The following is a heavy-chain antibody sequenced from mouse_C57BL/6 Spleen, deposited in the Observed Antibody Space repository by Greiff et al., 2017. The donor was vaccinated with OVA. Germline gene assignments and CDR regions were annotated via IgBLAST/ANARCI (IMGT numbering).Heavy chain of an antibody. Sequence: EVKLMESGGGLVKPGGSLKLSCAASGFTISDYGMHWVRQAPEKGLEWVAYISSGSSTIYYADTVKGRFTISRDNAKNTLFLQMTSLRSEDTAMYYCARRSGSSVDYWGKGTTLTVSS. CDR2: ISSGSSTI. CDR1: GFTISDYG. V-gene: IGHV5-17*01. CDR3: ARRSGSSVDY. D-gene: IGHD1-1*01. J-gene: IGHJ2*01.